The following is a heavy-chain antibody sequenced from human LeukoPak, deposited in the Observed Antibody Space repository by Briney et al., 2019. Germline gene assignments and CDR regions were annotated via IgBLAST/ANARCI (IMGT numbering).Heavy chain of an antibody. CDR3: AKAGYSGYDYDYYYYYMDV. Sequence: GGSLRLSCAASGFTFSSYGMHWVRQAPGKGLEWVSFIRYDGSNKLYADSVKGRFTISRDNSKNTLYLQMNSLRGEDTAVYYCAKAGYSGYDYDYYYYYMDVWGKRTTVTVSS. D-gene: IGHD5-12*01. J-gene: IGHJ6*03. V-gene: IGHV3-30*02. CDR1: GFTFSSYG. CDR2: IRYDGSNK.